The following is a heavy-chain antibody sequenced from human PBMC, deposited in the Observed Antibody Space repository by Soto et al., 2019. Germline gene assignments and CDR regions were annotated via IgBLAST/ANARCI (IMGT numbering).Heavy chain of an antibody. CDR3: ARDLDRIGDAGFDF. CDR2: ISGSGGST. CDR1: GFTFSSYA. Sequence: PGGSLRLSCAASGFTFSSYAMSWVRQAPGKGLEWVSAISGSGGSTYYADFVKGRFTISRDNSNNTLYPQMNSLRGEAAAVYYCARDLDRIGDAGFDFWGNGSLVTVSS. V-gene: IGHV3-23*01. J-gene: IGHJ4*01. D-gene: IGHD2-21*01.